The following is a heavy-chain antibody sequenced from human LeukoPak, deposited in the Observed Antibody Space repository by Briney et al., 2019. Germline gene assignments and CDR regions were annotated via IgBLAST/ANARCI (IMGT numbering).Heavy chain of an antibody. D-gene: IGHD2-15*01. J-gene: IGHJ6*02. V-gene: IGHV1-18*01. Sequence: GASVKVSCKASGYTFTTYGITWVRQAPGQGLVWVGWIGPYNGATSYARHLQGRVTLTADTSTSTAYMDLTSLESGDTAVYYCARATIICGDVSGGVRCHSGGAYGMDAWGQGTTVTVSS. CDR3: ARATIICGDVSGGVRCHSGGAYGMDA. CDR2: IGPYNGAT. CDR1: GYTFTTYG.